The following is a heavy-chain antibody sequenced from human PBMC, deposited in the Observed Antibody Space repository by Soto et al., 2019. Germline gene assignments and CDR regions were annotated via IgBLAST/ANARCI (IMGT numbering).Heavy chain of an antibody. D-gene: IGHD2-2*01. CDR2: ISKSDYT. CDR1: GFAFNNYG. Sequence: GGSMRLSCTVSGFAFNNYGINWVRQAPGKGLEWVSSISKSDYTYYSDSVKGRFAISRDNAKSSVSLQMNTLRVEDTAVYYCAREDSIIIPAVSDFWGQGTLVTVSS. CDR3: AREDSIIIPAVSDF. J-gene: IGHJ4*02. V-gene: IGHV3-21*01.